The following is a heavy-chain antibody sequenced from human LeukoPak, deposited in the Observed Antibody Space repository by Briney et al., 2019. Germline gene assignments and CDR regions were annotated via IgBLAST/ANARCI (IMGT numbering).Heavy chain of an antibody. J-gene: IGHJ4*02. V-gene: IGHV5-51*01. CDR1: GDRLPSYW. CDR2: SFPGDSDT. CDR3: ARLTRSVSYLDY. Sequence: GESLNLPCQGYGDRLPSYWVPWVRQTPGKALEWMGISFPGDSDTGYSPSIQGQVTISVDRSISTAYLQWGSLKASDTAMYYCARLTRSVSYLDYWGQGTLVTVSS. D-gene: IGHD3-10*01.